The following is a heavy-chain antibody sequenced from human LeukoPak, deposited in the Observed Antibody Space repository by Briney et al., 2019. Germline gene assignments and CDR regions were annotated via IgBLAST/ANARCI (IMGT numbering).Heavy chain of an antibody. V-gene: IGHV3-7*01. J-gene: IGHJ4*02. CDR2: IKQDGSEK. D-gene: IGHD1-26*01. CDR3: AKDPRRGVGFVGATFDY. CDR1: GFTFSSYW. Sequence: PGGSLRLSCAASGFTFSSYWMSWVRQAPGKGLEWVAHIKQDGSEKYYVDSVKGRFTISRDNAKNSLYLQMNSLRAEDTAVYYCAKDPRRGVGFVGATFDYWGQGTLVSVSS.